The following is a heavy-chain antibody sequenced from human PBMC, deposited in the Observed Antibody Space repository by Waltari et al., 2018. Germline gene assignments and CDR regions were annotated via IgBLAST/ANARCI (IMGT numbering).Heavy chain of an antibody. J-gene: IGHJ4*02. V-gene: IGHV5-51*01. CDR1: GYSFTSYW. Sequence: EVQLVQSGAEVKKPGESLKISCKVSGYSFTSYWIGWVRQMPGKGLEWMGISFPGDSDTRVSPSFQGQVTMSADKSIRNAYLQWSSLKASDTAMYFCARTRRWGSGWYAGIDYWGQGTLVTVSS. CDR3: ARTRRWGSGWYAGIDY. D-gene: IGHD6-19*01. CDR2: SFPGDSDT.